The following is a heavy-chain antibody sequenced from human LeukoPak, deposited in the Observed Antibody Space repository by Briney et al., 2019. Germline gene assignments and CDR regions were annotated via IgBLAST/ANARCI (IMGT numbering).Heavy chain of an antibody. CDR2: INPNSGGT. CDR3: ARSITMIVVAAGY. J-gene: IGHJ4*02. CDR1: GYTYTGYY. V-gene: IGHV1-2*02. Sequence: ASVKVSSKASGYTYTGYYMHWVRQAPGQGLEWMGWINPNSGGTNYAQKFQGRVTMTRDTSISTAYMELSRLRSDDTAVYYCARSITMIVVAAGYWGQGTLVTVSS. D-gene: IGHD3-22*01.